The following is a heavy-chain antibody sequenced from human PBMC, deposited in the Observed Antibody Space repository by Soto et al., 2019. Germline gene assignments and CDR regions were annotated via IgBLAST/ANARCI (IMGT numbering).Heavy chain of an antibody. CDR1: GYTFTSYY. CDR3: TDLSLGYCITTACPPDY. Sequence: GASVKVSCKASGYTFTSYYMHWVRQAPGQGLEWMGIINPSGGSTSYAQSFQGRVTITADASTSTTYMELSGLRYDDTAMYYCTDLSLGYCITTACPPDYWGQGTQVTVSS. J-gene: IGHJ4*02. D-gene: IGHD2-2*01. V-gene: IGHV1-46*03. CDR2: INPSGGST.